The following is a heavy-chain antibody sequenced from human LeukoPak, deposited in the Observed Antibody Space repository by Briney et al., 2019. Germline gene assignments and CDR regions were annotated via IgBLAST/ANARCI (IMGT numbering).Heavy chain of an antibody. D-gene: IGHD1-26*01. V-gene: IGHV1-2*02. CDR2: INPNSGGT. CDR1: GYTFNDYY. J-gene: IGHJ6*03. Sequence: ASVTVSCKHSGYTFNDYYMHWVRQAPGQALEWMGWINPNSGGTNYAQKFQGRVTMTRDTAISTAYMELSRLRSDDTAVYYCARGSGGGSYYGYYDYYMDVWGKGTTVTVSS. CDR3: ARGSGGGSYYGYYDYYMDV.